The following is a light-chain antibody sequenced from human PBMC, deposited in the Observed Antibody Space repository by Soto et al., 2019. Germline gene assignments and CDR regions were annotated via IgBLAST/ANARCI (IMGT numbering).Light chain of an antibody. V-gene: IGKV2-30*02. CDR2: EVS. CDR1: QSLVHSDGNTY. Sequence: VVVTQSKLSLPVTLGQPASISCTSSQSLVHSDGNTYLNWFQQRPGQSPRRLIYEVSTRVSGVPDRFSGSGSGTDFTLEISRVETDDVGIYYCMQSTQLPPPFGQGTRLEIK. J-gene: IGKJ5*01. CDR3: MQSTQLPPP.